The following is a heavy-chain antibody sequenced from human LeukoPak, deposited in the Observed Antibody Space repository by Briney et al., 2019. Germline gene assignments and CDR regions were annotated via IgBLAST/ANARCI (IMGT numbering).Heavy chain of an antibody. Sequence: GGSLRPSCAAYAFTFSNAWMSWVQQAPGKGLKWVGRIESKSDGGTTDYAAPVKGRFTISSDDSKNTLYMQMNSLKTEDTAVYYCTTDTTGDDYWGEGTLVTVSS. D-gene: IGHD7-27*01. J-gene: IGHJ4*02. CDR2: IESKSDGGTT. CDR3: TTDTTGDDY. V-gene: IGHV3-15*04. CDR1: AFTFSNAW.